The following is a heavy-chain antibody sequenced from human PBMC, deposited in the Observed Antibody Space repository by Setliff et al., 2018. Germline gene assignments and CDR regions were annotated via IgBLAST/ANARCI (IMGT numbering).Heavy chain of an antibody. CDR1: GYTFTNYG. D-gene: IGHD2-2*01. CDR2: INNYSFKT. CDR3: SRLVRYCTTTTCQRASGGEF. V-gene: IGHV1-18*01. Sequence: ASVKVSCKTSGYTFTNYGITWVRQAPGQGLEWMGWINNYSFKTNYPQKFLGRVTVTTDTSTGTAYMELRSLGTDDTAVYYCSRLVRYCTTTTCQRASGGEFWGQGTLVTVSS. J-gene: IGHJ4*02.